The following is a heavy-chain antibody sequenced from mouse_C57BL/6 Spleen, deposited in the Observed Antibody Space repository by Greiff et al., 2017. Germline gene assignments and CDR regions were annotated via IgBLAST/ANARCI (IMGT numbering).Heavy chain of an antibody. J-gene: IGHJ2*01. Sequence: ESGPGMVKPSQSLSLTCTVTGYSITSGYDWHWIRHFPGNKLEWMGYISYSGSTNYNPSLKSRISITHDTSKNHFFLKLNSVTTEDTATYYCAREGKGYFDYWGQGTTLTVSS. CDR1: GYSITSGYD. CDR2: ISYSGST. CDR3: AREGKGYFDY. V-gene: IGHV3-1*01.